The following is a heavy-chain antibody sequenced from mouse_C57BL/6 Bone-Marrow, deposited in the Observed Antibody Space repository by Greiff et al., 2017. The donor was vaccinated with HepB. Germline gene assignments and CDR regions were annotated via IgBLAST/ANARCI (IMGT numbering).Heavy chain of an antibody. V-gene: IGHV5-12*01. Sequence: EVKLVESGGGLVQPGGSLKLSCAASGFTFSDYYMYWVRQTPEKRLEWVAYISNGGGRTYYPDTVKGRFTISRDNAKNTLYLQMSRLKSEDTAMYYCERHDYYGSSYYAMDYWGQGTSVTVSS. J-gene: IGHJ4*01. CDR2: ISNGGGRT. CDR3: ERHDYYGSSYYAMDY. D-gene: IGHD1-1*01. CDR1: GFTFSDYY.